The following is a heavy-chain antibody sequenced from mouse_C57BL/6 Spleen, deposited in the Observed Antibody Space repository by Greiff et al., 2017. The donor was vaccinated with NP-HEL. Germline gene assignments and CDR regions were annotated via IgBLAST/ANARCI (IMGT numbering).Heavy chain of an antibody. Sequence: EVQLVESGGGLVKPGGSLKLSCAASGFTFSSYAMSWVRQTPEKRLEWVATISDGGSYTYYPDNVKGRFTISRDNAKNNLYLQMSHLKSEDTAMYYCARGDYGNYDYAMDYWGQGTSVTVSS. V-gene: IGHV5-4*01. D-gene: IGHD2-1*01. J-gene: IGHJ4*01. CDR2: ISDGGSYT. CDR1: GFTFSSYA. CDR3: ARGDYGNYDYAMDY.